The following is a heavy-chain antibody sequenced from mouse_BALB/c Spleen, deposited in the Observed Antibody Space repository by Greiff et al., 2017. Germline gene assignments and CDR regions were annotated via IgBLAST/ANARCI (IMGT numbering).Heavy chain of an antibody. J-gene: IGHJ1*01. Sequence: EVKLMESGGGLVQPGGSLKLSCAASGFDFSRYWMSWVRQAPGKGLEWIGEINPDSSTINYTPSLKDKFIISRDNAKNTLYLQMSKVRSEDTALYYCARRGFTTASNWYFDVWGAGTTVTVSS. CDR2: INPDSSTI. D-gene: IGHD1-2*01. V-gene: IGHV4-1*02. CDR1: GFDFSRYW. CDR3: ARRGFTTASNWYFDV.